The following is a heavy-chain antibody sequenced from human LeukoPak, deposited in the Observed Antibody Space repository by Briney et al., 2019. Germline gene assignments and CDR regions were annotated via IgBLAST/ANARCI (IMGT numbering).Heavy chain of an antibody. CDR2: INWYGGST. D-gene: IGHD5/OR15-5a*01. J-gene: IGHJ6*03. CDR3: ARVYELREEDYYYYYMDV. Sequence: GGSLRLSCAASGFTFDDYGMNWVRHAPGKGLEWVSGINWYGGSTVYADSVKGRFTISRDNAKNSLYLQMNSLRAEDTALYYCARVYELREEDYYYYYMDVWGKGTTVTVSS. CDR1: GFTFDDYG. V-gene: IGHV3-20*04.